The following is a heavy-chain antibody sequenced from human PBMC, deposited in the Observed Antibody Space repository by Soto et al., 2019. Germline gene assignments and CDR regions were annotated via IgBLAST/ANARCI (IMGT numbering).Heavy chain of an antibody. V-gene: IGHV3-21*01. CDR2: ISSSSSYI. CDR3: ARDSEFGVVINYYYYYGMDV. J-gene: IGHJ6*02. D-gene: IGHD3-3*01. CDR1: GFTFSSYS. Sequence: GGSLRLSCAASGFTFSSYSMNWVRQAPGKGLEWVSSISSSSSYIYYADSVKGRFTISRDNAKISLYLQMNSLRAEDTAVYYCARDSEFGVVINYYYYYGMDVWGQGTTVTVSS.